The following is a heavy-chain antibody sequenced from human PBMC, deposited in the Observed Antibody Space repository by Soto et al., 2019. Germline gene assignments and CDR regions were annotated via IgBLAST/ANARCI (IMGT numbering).Heavy chain of an antibody. J-gene: IGHJ6*02. CDR1: GFTFSSYK. CDR2: IGSSDIYT. Sequence: EVQLVESGGGLVKPGGSLRLSCAGSGFTFSSYKINWVRQAPGKGLEWVSSIGSSDIYTYYADSLKGGLIISRDNANNSVYLQINSLRAEDTAVYYCARDQVGMDVWGQGTPVTVSS. V-gene: IGHV3-21*02. CDR3: ARDQVGMDV.